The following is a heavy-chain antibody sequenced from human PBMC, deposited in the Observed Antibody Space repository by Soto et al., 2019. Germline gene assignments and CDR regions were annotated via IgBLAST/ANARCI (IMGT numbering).Heavy chain of an antibody. CDR3: VKGYYDSKE. CDR1: GFTFSNYA. D-gene: IGHD3-22*01. CDR2: ISSSGGST. V-gene: IGHV3-64D*06. Sequence: PGESLKISCSASGFTFSNYAMQWVRQAPGKGLEYVSTISSSGGSTYYADSVKGRFIISRDNSKNTLDLQMSSLRTEDTAVYYCVKGYYDSKEWSQGTLVTVSS. J-gene: IGHJ4*02.